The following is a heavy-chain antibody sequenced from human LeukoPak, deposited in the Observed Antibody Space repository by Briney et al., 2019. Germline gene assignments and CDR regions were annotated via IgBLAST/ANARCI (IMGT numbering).Heavy chain of an antibody. J-gene: IGHJ5*02. CDR1: GGSITSYY. Sequence: PSETLSLTCSVSGGSITSYYWSWIRQSPMKGLEWIGSVYNRGTTYYNPSLKSRVTISGDTSKNQLSLRMTYVTTADTAVYFCARDYGGNSGEFDPWGLGTLVTVSS. D-gene: IGHD4-23*01. CDR2: VYNRGTT. V-gene: IGHV4-59*01. CDR3: ARDYGGNSGEFDP.